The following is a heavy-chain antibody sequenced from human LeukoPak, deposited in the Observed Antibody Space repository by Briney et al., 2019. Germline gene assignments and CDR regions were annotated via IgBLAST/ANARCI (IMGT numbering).Heavy chain of an antibody. J-gene: IGHJ3*02. Sequence: ASVKVSCKASGYTFTSYDINWVRQATGQGLEWMGWMNPNSGNTGYAQKFQGRVTITRNTSISTAYMELSSLRSEDTAVYYCARGLGYGQHDAFDIRGQGTMVTVSS. V-gene: IGHV1-8*03. CDR2: MNPNSGNT. D-gene: IGHD2-15*01. CDR3: ARGLGYGQHDAFDI. CDR1: GYTFTSYD.